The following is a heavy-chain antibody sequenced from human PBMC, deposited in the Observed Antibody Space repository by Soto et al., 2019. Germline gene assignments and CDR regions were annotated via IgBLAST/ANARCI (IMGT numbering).Heavy chain of an antibody. CDR3: ARNRAAATLDY. Sequence: QVQLVQSGAEVKKPGSSVKVSCKASGGTFSSYTISWVRQAPGQGLEWMGRIIPILSIANYAPKFQGRVTITANKSTSTAYRELTSLRSEDTDVYYCARNRAAATLDYWGQGTLVTVSS. V-gene: IGHV1-69*02. CDR1: GGTFSSYT. J-gene: IGHJ4*02. D-gene: IGHD3-16*02. CDR2: IIPILSIA.